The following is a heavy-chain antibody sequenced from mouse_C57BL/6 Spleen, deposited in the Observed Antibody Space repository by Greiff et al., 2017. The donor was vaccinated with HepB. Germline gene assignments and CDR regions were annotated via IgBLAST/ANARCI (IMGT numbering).Heavy chain of an antibody. D-gene: IGHD3-2*02. CDR1: GYTFTDYY. CDR2: IYPGSGNT. Sequence: VMLQQSGAELVRPGASVKLSCKASGYTFTDYYINWVKQRPGQGLEWIARIYPGSGNTYYNEKFKGKATLTAEKSSSTAYMQLSSLTSEDSAVYFCARQLRLPTYAMDYWGQGTSVTVSS. J-gene: IGHJ4*01. V-gene: IGHV1-76*01. CDR3: ARQLRLPTYAMDY.